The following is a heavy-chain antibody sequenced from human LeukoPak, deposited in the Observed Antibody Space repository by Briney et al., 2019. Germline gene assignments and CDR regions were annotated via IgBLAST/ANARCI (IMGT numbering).Heavy chain of an antibody. Sequence: GGSLRLSCAASGFTFSSYAMHWVRQAPGKGLEWVSAISGSGGSTYYADSVKGRFTISRDNSKNTLYLQMNSLRAEDTAVYYCAKAQVLRFLEWLSPGDPYWGQGTLVTVSS. V-gene: IGHV3-23*01. CDR1: GFTFSSYA. J-gene: IGHJ4*02. D-gene: IGHD3-3*01. CDR3: AKAQVLRFLEWLSPGDPY. CDR2: ISGSGGST.